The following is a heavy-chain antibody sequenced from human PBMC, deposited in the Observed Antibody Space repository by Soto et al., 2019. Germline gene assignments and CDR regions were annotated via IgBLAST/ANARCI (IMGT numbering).Heavy chain of an antibody. Sequence: QIQLVQSGAEVKKPGASVKVSCKVSGDTFKNYGFTWVRQAPGQGLEWMGWISTYNDETNYAQNVQGRVTMTTDTSTTTVYMELRSVRSDDTVVYYCARVMVRLFGSGSSSPYGFDVWGQGTTVTVSS. D-gene: IGHD3-10*01. CDR3: ARVMVRLFGSGSSSPYGFDV. CDR1: GDTFKNYG. CDR2: ISTYNDET. J-gene: IGHJ6*02. V-gene: IGHV1-18*01.